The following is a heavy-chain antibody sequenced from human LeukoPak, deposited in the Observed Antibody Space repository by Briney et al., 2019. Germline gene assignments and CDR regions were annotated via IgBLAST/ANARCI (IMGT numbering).Heavy chain of an antibody. CDR1: GFTFGNYE. CDR2: ISNIGDII. V-gene: IGHV3-48*03. CDR3: ARDPSYYDILTGYYIPRDAFDI. J-gene: IGHJ3*02. Sequence: GGSLRLSCAASGFTFGNYEMKWVRQAPGKGLEWIAHISNIGDIIHYADSVEGRFTISRDNAKNSLYLQMNSLSAEDTAVYYCARDPSYYDILTGYYIPRDAFDIWGQGTMVTVSS. D-gene: IGHD3-9*01.